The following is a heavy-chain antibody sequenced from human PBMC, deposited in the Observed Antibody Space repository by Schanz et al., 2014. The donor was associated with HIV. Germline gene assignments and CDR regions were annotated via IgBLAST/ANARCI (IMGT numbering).Heavy chain of an antibody. Sequence: EVQLLESGGGLIRPGGSLRLSCEASGFTFGSYAMSWVRQAPGKGLEWVSAISDSGGRTYYADSVKGRFTISRDNAKNSLYLQMNTLRAEDTAVYYCAREDGWFGDIYYFGLDVWGRGTTVTVSS. CDR1: GFTFGSYA. V-gene: IGHV3-23*01. CDR2: ISDSGGRT. J-gene: IGHJ6*02. D-gene: IGHD3-10*01. CDR3: AREDGWFGDIYYFGLDV.